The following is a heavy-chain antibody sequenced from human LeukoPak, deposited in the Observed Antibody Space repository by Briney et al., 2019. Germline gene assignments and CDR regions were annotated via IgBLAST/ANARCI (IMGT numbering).Heavy chain of an antibody. CDR1: GFSVSSNY. CDR2: MNRDGSEK. V-gene: IGHV3-7*04. J-gene: IGHJ4*02. CDR3: ARGIEEWLYLYY. Sequence: PGGSLRLSCAASGFSVSSNYMRWVRQAPGKGLEYVATMNRDGSEKYYVDSVKGRFTISRDNSKNSLYLQMDSLRAEDTAVYYCARGIEEWLYLYYWGQGALVTVAS. D-gene: IGHD3-3*01.